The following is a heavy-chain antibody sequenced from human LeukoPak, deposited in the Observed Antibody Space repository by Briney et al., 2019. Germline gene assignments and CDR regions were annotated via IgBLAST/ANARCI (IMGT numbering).Heavy chain of an antibody. CDR3: ARGGGRSYSDAFDI. J-gene: IGHJ3*02. CDR1: GFTFSNSN. D-gene: IGHD1-26*01. Sequence: QTGGSLILSCAASGFTFSNSNMHWVRQAPGKGLEWVSFISGTSTAIYYADSVKGRFTISRDIARKSLYLQMNSLRDEDTAVYYCARGGGRSYSDAFDIWGQGTVVTVSS. V-gene: IGHV3-48*02. CDR2: ISGTSTAI.